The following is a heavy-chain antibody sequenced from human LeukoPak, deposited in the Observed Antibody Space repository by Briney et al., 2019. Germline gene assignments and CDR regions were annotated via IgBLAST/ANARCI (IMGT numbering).Heavy chain of an antibody. V-gene: IGHV4-30-2*01. J-gene: IGHJ6*02. CDR2: IYHSGSGST. D-gene: IGHD3-3*01. CDR1: GGSISSGGYS. Sequence: KPSETLSLTCAVSGGSISSGGYSWSWIRQPPGKGLEWIGYIYHSGSGSTYYNPSLKSRVTTSIDKSKNQFSLKLNSVTAADTAVYYCARINDFWSGPTLDVWGQGTTVTVSS. CDR3: ARINDFWSGPTLDV.